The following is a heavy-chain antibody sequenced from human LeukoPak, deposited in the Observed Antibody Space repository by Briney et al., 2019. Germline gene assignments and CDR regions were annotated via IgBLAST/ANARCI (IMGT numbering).Heavy chain of an antibody. J-gene: IGHJ4*02. CDR1: GYTFTGYY. CDR2: INPNSGGT. Sequence: GASVKVSCKASGYTFTGYYMHWVRQAPGQGLEWMGWINPNSGGTSYAQKFQGRVTMTRDTSISTAYMELSRLRSDDTAVYYCARVYSSGWYLDYWGQGTLVTVSS. D-gene: IGHD6-19*01. V-gene: IGHV1-2*02. CDR3: ARVYSSGWYLDY.